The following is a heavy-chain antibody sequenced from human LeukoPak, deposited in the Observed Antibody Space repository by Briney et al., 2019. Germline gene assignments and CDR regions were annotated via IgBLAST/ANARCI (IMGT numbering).Heavy chain of an antibody. CDR2: ISGSGGST. D-gene: IGHD5-12*01. V-gene: IGHV3-23*01. CDR3: VRDGGVSGYDLLDY. Sequence: GGSLRLSCAASGFTFSSYAMSWVRQAPGKGLEWVSAISGSGGSTYYADSVKGRFTISRDNSKNTLSLQMNSLRAEDRAVYYCVRDGGVSGYDLLDYWGQGTLVTVSS. J-gene: IGHJ4*02. CDR1: GFTFSSYA.